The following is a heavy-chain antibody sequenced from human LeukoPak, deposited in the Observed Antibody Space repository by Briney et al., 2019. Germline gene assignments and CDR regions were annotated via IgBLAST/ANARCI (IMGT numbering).Heavy chain of an antibody. V-gene: IGHV4-59*08. CDR2: IYYSGST. J-gene: IGHJ4*02. CDR1: GGSISSYY. CDR3: ARSPTAVAGDALFDY. D-gene: IGHD6-19*01. Sequence: PSETLSLTCSVSGGSISSYYWSWIRQPPGKGLEWIGYIYYSGSTNYNPSLKSRVTISVDTSKNQFSLKLSSVTAADTAVYYCARSPTAVAGDALFDYWGQGTLVTVSS.